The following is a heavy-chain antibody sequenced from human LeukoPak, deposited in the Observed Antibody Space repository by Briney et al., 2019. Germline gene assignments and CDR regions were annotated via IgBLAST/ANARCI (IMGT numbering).Heavy chain of an antibody. Sequence: GGSLRLSCATSGFTFNNYNMNWVRQAPGRALEWVSSITTSGTYIFYADSVKGRFTISRDNAKNSPYLQMNSLGPEDTAVYYCARDPYSGNYGNYYYYYMDVWGKGTTVTISS. J-gene: IGHJ6*03. V-gene: IGHV3-21*01. CDR1: GFTFNNYN. CDR3: ARDPYSGNYGNYYYYYMDV. CDR2: ITTSGTYI. D-gene: IGHD1-26*01.